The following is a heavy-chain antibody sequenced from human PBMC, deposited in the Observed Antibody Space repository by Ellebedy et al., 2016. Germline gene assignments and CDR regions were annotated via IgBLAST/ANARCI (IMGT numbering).Heavy chain of an antibody. Sequence: GGSLRLSCAASKFPFNTYAMDWVRQTPGKGLEWVAAISAPGGQIYYADSVKGRFTVSRDNSRNTLFLQMNSLRAEDTAIYYCVRDVYEHIWGSYRWQFDHWGQGTLVTVSS. J-gene: IGHJ4*02. D-gene: IGHD3-16*02. V-gene: IGHV3-23*01. CDR1: KFPFNTYA. CDR2: ISAPGGQI. CDR3: VRDVYEHIWGSYRWQFDH.